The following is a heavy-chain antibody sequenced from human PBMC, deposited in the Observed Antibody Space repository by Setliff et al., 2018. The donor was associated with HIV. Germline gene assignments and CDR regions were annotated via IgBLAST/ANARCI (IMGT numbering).Heavy chain of an antibody. CDR1: DDSIRSSH. Sequence: SETLSLTCSVSDDSIRSSHWNWVRLPPGKGLEWFGYIYNGGNTNYNPSLESRVSMSLDTSKNQFSLKLTSVTAADTAAYFCARTRYYYDSSDRYWVIDSWGPGTLVTVSS. D-gene: IGHD3-22*01. CDR2: IYNGGNT. V-gene: IGHV4-59*01. J-gene: IGHJ5*01. CDR3: ARTRYYYDSSDRYWVIDS.